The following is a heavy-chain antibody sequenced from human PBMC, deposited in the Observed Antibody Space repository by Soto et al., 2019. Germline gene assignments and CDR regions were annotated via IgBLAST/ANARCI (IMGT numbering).Heavy chain of an antibody. V-gene: IGHV4-59*01. D-gene: IGHD3-10*01. J-gene: IGHJ4*02. CDR2: IYYSGST. CDR1: GGSISSYY. CDR3: VGGSGSYYNYFDD. Sequence: QVQLQESGPGLVKPSATLSLTCTVSGGSISSYYWSWIRQPPGKGLEWIGYIYYSGSTNYNPSLKSRVTISVDTSKNQFSLKLSSVTAADTAVYYCVGGSGSYYNYFDDWGQGTLVTVSS.